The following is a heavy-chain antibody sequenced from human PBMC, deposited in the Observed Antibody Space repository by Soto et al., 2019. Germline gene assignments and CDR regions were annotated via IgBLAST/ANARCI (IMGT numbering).Heavy chain of an antibody. V-gene: IGHV1-18*01. Sequence: GASVKVSCKASGYTFTSYGISWGRQAPGQGLEWMGWISAYNGNTNYAQKLQGRVTMTTDTSTSTAYMELRSLRSDDTAVYYCARDLVYDILTGYPYYYYYYGMDVWGQGTKVTVSS. CDR3: ARDLVYDILTGYPYYYYYYGMDV. J-gene: IGHJ6*02. D-gene: IGHD3-9*01. CDR1: GYTFTSYG. CDR2: ISAYNGNT.